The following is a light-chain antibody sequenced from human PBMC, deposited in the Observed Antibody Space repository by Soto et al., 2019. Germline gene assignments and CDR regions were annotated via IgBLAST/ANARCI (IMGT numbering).Light chain of an antibody. CDR1: KSVSSN. CDR3: QKYSNWPPDGT. V-gene: IGKV3-15*01. CDR2: GAS. J-gene: IGKJ2*02. Sequence: EIVMTQSPATLSVSPGERATLSCRASKSVSSNVAWYQQKPGQAPRLLIYGASTRATGIPARFSGSGSGTEFTLTILSLQSEDFAFYYCQKYSNWPPDGTFGQGTKLEIK.